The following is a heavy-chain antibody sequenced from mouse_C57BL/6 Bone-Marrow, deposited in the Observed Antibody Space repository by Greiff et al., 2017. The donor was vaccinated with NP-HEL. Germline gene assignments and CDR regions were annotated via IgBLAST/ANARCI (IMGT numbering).Heavy chain of an antibody. J-gene: IGHJ2*01. Sequence: QVQLKQPGAELVKPGASVKMSCKASGYTFTSYWITWVKQRPGQGLEWIGDIYPGSGSTNYNEKFKSKATLTVDTSSSTAYMQLSSLTSEDSAVYYCAREGIYDGYYEDYWGQGTTLTVSS. D-gene: IGHD2-3*01. V-gene: IGHV1-55*01. CDR2: IYPGSGST. CDR1: GYTFTSYW. CDR3: AREGIYDGYYEDY.